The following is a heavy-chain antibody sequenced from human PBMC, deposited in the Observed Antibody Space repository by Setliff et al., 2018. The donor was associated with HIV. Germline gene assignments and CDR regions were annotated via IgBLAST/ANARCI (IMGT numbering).Heavy chain of an antibody. CDR1: GGSISTYF. D-gene: IGHD3-16*01. CDR3: GSIMVGGAMSYSYYYMDV. Sequence: PSETLSLTCTVSGGSISTYFWSWVRQTPGKGLEWIGYIYYTGSTSYNPSFRSRVTISVDTSKNQFSLMLDSVTAADTAVYYCGSIMVGGAMSYSYYYMDVWGKGTTVTVSS. CDR2: IYYTGST. V-gene: IGHV4-59*01. J-gene: IGHJ6*03.